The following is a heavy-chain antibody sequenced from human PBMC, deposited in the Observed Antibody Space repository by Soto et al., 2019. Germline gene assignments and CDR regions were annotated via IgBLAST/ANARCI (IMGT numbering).Heavy chain of an antibody. V-gene: IGHV3-20*04. D-gene: IGHD6-13*01. CDR2: INWNGGSE. Sequence: GGSLRLSCAASGFTFDDYGMSWVRQAPGKGLERDSGINWNGGSEGYADSVKGRFTFSRDNAKNSLYLQMNSLSAEDTVLYYCAISPPYSSSWSHFDYWGQGTLVTVSS. CDR1: GFTFDDYG. CDR3: AISPPYSSSWSHFDY. J-gene: IGHJ4*02.